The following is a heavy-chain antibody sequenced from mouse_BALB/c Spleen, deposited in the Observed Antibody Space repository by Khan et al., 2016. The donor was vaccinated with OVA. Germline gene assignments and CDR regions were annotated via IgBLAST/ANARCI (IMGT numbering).Heavy chain of an antibody. D-gene: IGHD1-1*01. J-gene: IGHJ1*01. Sequence: VQLKESGGGLVKPGGSLKLSCAASGFTFSSYAMSWVRQTPEKRLEWVATISSGGNYTYYPDSVKGRFTISRDNAKNTLYLQLSSLRSEDTAMYYCARPPITTVVATSYWFFDVWGAGTMVTVSA. V-gene: IGHV5-9-3*01. CDR2: ISSGGNYT. CDR1: GFTFSSYA. CDR3: ARPPITTVVATSYWFFDV.